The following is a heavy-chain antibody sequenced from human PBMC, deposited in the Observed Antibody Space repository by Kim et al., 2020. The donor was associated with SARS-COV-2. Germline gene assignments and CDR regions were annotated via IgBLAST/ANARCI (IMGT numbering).Heavy chain of an antibody. J-gene: IGHJ4*02. Sequence: GGSLRLSCAASGFTFSSYAMHWVRQAPGKGLEWVAVISYDGSNKYYADSVKGRFTISRDNSKNTLYLQMNSLRAEDTAVYYCASGRDNSGADYWGQGTLVTVSS. CDR3: ASGRDNSGADY. V-gene: IGHV3-30*04. CDR1: GFTFSSYA. D-gene: IGHD1-26*01. CDR2: ISYDGSNK.